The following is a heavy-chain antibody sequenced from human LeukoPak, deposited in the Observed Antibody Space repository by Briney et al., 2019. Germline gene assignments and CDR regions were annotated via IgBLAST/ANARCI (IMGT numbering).Heavy chain of an antibody. CDR1: GFTFSSYD. J-gene: IGHJ5*02. D-gene: IGHD3-3*01. V-gene: IGHV3-23*01. Sequence: GGSLRLSCAASGFTFSSYDMSWVRQAPGKGLEWVSAISGSGCSTYYADPVKGRFTISRDNSKNTLYLQVNSLRAEDTVVYYCAKLPYYDFWSGYQNWFDPWGQGTLVTVSS. CDR2: ISGSGCST. CDR3: AKLPYYDFWSGYQNWFDP.